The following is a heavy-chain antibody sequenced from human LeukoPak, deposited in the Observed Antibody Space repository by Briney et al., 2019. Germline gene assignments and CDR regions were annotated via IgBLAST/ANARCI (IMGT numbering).Heavy chain of an antibody. J-gene: IGHJ4*02. Sequence: SETLSLTCTVSGGSISCYYWSWIRQPPGKGLEWIGYIYYSGSTNYNPSLKSRVTISVDTSKNQFSLKLSSVAAADTAVYYCARGPPATVALFDYWGQGTLVTVSS. V-gene: IGHV4-59*01. CDR1: GGSISCYY. D-gene: IGHD4-23*01. CDR3: ARGPPATVALFDY. CDR2: IYYSGST.